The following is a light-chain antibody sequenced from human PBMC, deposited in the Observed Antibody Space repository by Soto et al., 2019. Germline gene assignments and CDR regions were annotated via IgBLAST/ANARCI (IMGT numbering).Light chain of an antibody. CDR3: SSYTSSSTRV. V-gene: IGLV2-14*01. CDR1: SSDVGGYNY. Sequence: QSVLTQPPSVSGAPGQTVTIPCTGTSSDVGGYNYVSWYQQHPGKAPKLMIYEVSNRPSGVSNRFSGSKSGNTASLTISGLQAEDEADYYCSSYTSSSTRVFGGGTQLTV. J-gene: IGLJ2*01. CDR2: EVS.